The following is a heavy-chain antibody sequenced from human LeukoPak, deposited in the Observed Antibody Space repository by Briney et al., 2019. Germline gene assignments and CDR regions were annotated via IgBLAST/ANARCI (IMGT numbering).Heavy chain of an antibody. D-gene: IGHD5-12*01. CDR2: IKQDGSEK. CDR1: GFTFSSYW. V-gene: IGHV3-7*01. CDR3: ARGPLVATYYFDY. J-gene: IGHJ4*02. Sequence: GGSLRLSCAASGFTFSSYWMSWVRQAPGKGLEWVANIKQDGSEKYYVDSVKGRFTISRDNAKNSLYLQMNSLRAEDTAVYYCARGPLVATYYFDYWGQGTLVTVSS.